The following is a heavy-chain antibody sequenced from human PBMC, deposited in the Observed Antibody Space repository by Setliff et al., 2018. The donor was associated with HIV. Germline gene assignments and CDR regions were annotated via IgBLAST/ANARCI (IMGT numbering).Heavy chain of an antibody. V-gene: IGHV1-46*03. J-gene: IGHJ4*02. CDR2: ITPIGGST. Sequence: VKVSCKASGYRFPTYEMHWVRQAPGEGLEWIGIITPIGGSTYYAQKFQGRVTLTMDTSTSTFYMELSSLRFEDTGIYYCVKGDPAWEVPSSLAFDYWGQGALVTVSS. D-gene: IGHD1-26*01. CDR3: VKGDPAWEVPSSLAFDY. CDR1: GYRFPTYE.